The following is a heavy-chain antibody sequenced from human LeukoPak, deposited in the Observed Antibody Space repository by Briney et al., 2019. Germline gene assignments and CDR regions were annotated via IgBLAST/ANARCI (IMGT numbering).Heavy chain of an antibody. D-gene: IGHD4-23*01. CDR2: ISGSGGST. J-gene: IGHJ4*02. Sequence: PGGSLRLSCAASGFTFSSYAMSWVRQALGKGLEWVSAISGSGGSTYYADSVKGRFTISRDNSKNTLYLQMNSLRAEDTAVYYCARYSTVVTRGFDYWGQGTLVTVSS. V-gene: IGHV3-23*01. CDR3: ARYSTVVTRGFDY. CDR1: GFTFSSYA.